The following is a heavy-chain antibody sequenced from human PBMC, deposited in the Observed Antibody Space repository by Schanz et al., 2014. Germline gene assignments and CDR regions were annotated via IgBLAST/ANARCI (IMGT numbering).Heavy chain of an antibody. D-gene: IGHD4-17*01. V-gene: IGHV4-30-2*06. J-gene: IGHJ3*02. CDR3: ARDRGHGDLPGDI. CDR1: GGSISSGGYS. CDR2: IYYSGNT. Sequence: LQLQESGSGLMKPSQTLSLTCAVSGGSISSGGYSWNWIRQSPGKGLEWIGYIYYSGNTYYNPSLKSRVTISVDRSKNQFSLNLSSATAADTAVYYCARDRGHGDLPGDIWGQGPIVTVSS.